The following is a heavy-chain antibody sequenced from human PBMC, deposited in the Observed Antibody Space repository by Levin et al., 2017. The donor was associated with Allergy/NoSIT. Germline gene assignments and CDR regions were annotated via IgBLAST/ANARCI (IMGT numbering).Heavy chain of an antibody. D-gene: IGHD2-21*02. J-gene: IGHJ4*02. V-gene: IGHV3-23*01. CDR1: GFSFNSYG. CDR3: AKDRNRMRVVVTAIDF. Sequence: PGGSLRLSCAASGFSFNSYGMSWVRQAPGKGLEWVSVISGSGGSTYYADSVKGRFTISRDNSKNTLYLQMDSLRAEDTAVYYCAKDRNRMRVVVTAIDFWGQGTLVTVSS. CDR2: ISGSGGST.